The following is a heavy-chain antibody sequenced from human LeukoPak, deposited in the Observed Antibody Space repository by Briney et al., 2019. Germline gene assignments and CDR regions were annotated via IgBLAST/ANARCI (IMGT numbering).Heavy chain of an antibody. Sequence: GESLKISCKDSGDNFNTYWIAWVRQLPGRGLEWMGVICPDDSDTRYSPSFQDQVTISADKSIRTAYLQWSSLKASDTAMYFCASLDYYGSNRWGQGTLVTVSS. CDR1: GDNFNTYW. V-gene: IGHV5-51*01. CDR3: ASLDYYGSNR. D-gene: IGHD3-10*01. J-gene: IGHJ4*02. CDR2: ICPDDSDT.